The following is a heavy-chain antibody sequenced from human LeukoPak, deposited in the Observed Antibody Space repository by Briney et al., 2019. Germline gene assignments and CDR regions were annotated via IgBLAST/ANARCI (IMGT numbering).Heavy chain of an antibody. CDR1: GGSLRSYY. CDR2: IYISEST. CDR3: ARFHGGPGGWCVLWYFDL. D-gene: IGHD6-19*01. Sequence: PETLSLTCTVSGGSLRSYYWSWIRPPPGTELGGIGYIYISESTECNFYLESRVTLSFDTSKNQLFLKLSYVTAEDTAVYYCARFHGGPGGWCVLWYFDLWGRGTLVTVSS. V-gene: IGHV4-4*09. J-gene: IGHJ2*01.